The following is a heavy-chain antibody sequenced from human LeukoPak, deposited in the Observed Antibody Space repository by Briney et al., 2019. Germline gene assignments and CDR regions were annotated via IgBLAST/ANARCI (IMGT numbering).Heavy chain of an antibody. J-gene: IGHJ4*02. CDR1: GGSISSYY. CDR2: IYTSGST. CDR3: ARGVTTNGVKSGIMGKYYFDY. V-gene: IGHV4-4*07. D-gene: IGHD3-16*01. Sequence: PETLSLTCTVSGGSISSYYWSWIRQPAGKGLEWIGRIYTSGSTNYNPSLKSRVTMSVDTSKNQFSLKLSSVTAADTAVYYCARGVTTNGVKSGIMGKYYFDYWGQGTLVTVSS.